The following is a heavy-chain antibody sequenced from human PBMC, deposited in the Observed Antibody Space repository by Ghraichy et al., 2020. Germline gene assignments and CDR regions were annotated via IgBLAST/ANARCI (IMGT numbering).Heavy chain of an antibody. J-gene: IGHJ1*01. Sequence: SETLSLTCTVSGGSISSGGYYWSWIRQHPGKGLEWIGYIYYSGSTYYNPSLKSRVSISLDTSKNQFSLRLSSVTAADTAVYYCARDLHSSSWGYFQHWGQGTLVTVSS. D-gene: IGHD6-13*01. CDR1: GGSISSGGYY. V-gene: IGHV4-31*03. CDR3: ARDLHSSSWGYFQH. CDR2: IYYSGST.